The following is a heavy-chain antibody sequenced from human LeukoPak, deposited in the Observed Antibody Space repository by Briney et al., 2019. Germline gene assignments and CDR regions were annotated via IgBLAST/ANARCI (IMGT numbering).Heavy chain of an antibody. V-gene: IGHV1-2*02. CDR3: ARDECGSTSCYPDY. Sequence: ASVKVSCKASGYTFTGYYMHWVRQAPGQGLEWMGWINPNSGGTNYAQKFQGRVTMTRDTSISTAYMELSRLRSDDTAVYYCARDECGSTSCYPDYWGQGTLVTVSS. CDR1: GYTFTGYY. J-gene: IGHJ4*02. CDR2: INPNSGGT. D-gene: IGHD2-2*01.